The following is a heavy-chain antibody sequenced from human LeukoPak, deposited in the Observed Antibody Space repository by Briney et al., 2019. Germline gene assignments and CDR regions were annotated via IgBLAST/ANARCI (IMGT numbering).Heavy chain of an antibody. Sequence: GGSLRLSCAASGFTFSSYAMSWVRQAPGKGLEWVSAISGSGGSTYYADSAKGRFTISRDNSKNTLYLQMNSLRAEDTAVYYCAEVRDLRYFDWLFDAFDIWGQGTMVTVSS. V-gene: IGHV3-23*01. CDR2: ISGSGGST. D-gene: IGHD3-9*01. J-gene: IGHJ3*02. CDR1: GFTFSSYA. CDR3: AEVRDLRYFDWLFDAFDI.